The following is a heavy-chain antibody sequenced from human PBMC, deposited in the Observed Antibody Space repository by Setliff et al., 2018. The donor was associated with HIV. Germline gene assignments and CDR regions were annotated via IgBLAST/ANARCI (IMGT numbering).Heavy chain of an antibody. CDR1: GESFSGYH. D-gene: IGHD6-19*01. CDR3: RSSAWYGGDAFDI. V-gene: IGHV4-34*01. Sequence: PSETLSLTCAVYGESFSGYHWSWIRQPPGKGLEWIGEINHSGSTSYNPSLKSRVTISLDTSKSHFSLRLNSVTAADTAVYYCRSSAWYGGDAFDIWGQGTMVTVSS. CDR2: INHSGST. J-gene: IGHJ3*02.